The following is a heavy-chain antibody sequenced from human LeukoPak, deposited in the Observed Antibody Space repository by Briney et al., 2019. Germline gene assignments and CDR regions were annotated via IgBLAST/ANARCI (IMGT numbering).Heavy chain of an antibody. Sequence: SETLSLTCTVSGGSISSYYWSWIRQPAGKGLEWIGRIYTSGSTNYNPSLKSRVTMSVDTSKNKFSLQLSSVTAADTAVYYCARSTMVRGVSKRYFDLWGRGTLVTVSS. CDR2: IYTSGST. V-gene: IGHV4-4*07. J-gene: IGHJ2*01. CDR1: GGSISSYY. CDR3: ARSTMVRGVSKRYFDL. D-gene: IGHD3-10*01.